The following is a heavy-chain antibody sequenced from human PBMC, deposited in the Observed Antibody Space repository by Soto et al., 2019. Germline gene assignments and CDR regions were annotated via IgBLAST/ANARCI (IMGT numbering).Heavy chain of an antibody. D-gene: IGHD2-2*01. CDR2: ISSSSSTI. CDR1: GFTFSSYS. V-gene: IGHV3-48*02. J-gene: IGHJ3*02. Sequence: GGSLRLSCAASGFTFSSYSMNWVRQAPGKGLEWVSYISSSSSTIYYADSVKGRFTISRDNAKNSLYLQMNSLRDEDTAVYYCARDGCSSTSCSDEAFDIWGQGTMVTVSS. CDR3: ARDGCSSTSCSDEAFDI.